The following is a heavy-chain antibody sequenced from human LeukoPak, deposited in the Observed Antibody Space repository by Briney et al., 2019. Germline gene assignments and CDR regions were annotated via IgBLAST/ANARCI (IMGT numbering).Heavy chain of an antibody. CDR2: IYYSGST. CDR3: ARATNLAAALDY. V-gene: IGHV4-39*07. D-gene: IGHD6-13*01. CDR1: GGSISSSSYY. Sequence: SETLSLTCTVSGGSISSSSYYWGWIRQPPGKGLEWIGSIYYSGSTYYNPSLKSRVTISVDTSKSQFSLKLSSVTAADTAVYYCARATNLAAALDYWGQGTLVTVSS. J-gene: IGHJ4*02.